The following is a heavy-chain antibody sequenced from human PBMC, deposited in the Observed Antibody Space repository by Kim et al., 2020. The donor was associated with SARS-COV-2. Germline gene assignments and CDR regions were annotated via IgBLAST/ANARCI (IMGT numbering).Heavy chain of an antibody. Sequence: GGSLRLSCAASGFMFSSYNINWVRQAPGKGLEWLAVIWTDGSTANYADSVKGRFSISRDNSKNMVYLHMTSLTVEDMAIYYCATLARFALDIWGQGTMVTVSS. CDR2: IWTDGSTA. CDR1: GFMFSSYN. CDR3: ATLARFALDI. J-gene: IGHJ3*02. D-gene: IGHD6-13*01. V-gene: IGHV3-33*01.